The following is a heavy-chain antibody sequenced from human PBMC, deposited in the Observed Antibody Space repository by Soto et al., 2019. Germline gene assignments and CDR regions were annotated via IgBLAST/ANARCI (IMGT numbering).Heavy chain of an antibody. Sequence: QVQLQESGPGLVKPSETLSLTCTVSGGSISRYYWSWIRQTPGKGLEWVGYIYYSGRTNYNPSLKSRVTISVDTSKIQFSLRLSSFTAADTAVYYCARGIWDYYGSGSYSVWFAPWGQGTLVTVSS. J-gene: IGHJ5*02. CDR2: IYYSGRT. CDR3: ARGIWDYYGSGSYSVWFAP. CDR1: GGSISRYY. V-gene: IGHV4-59*08. D-gene: IGHD3-10*01.